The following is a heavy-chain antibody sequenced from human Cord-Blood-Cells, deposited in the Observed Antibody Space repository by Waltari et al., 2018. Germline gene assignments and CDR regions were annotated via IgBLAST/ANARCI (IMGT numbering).Heavy chain of an antibody. J-gene: IGHJ4*02. CDR2: IYSGGST. V-gene: IGHV3-53*01. CDR1: GSAVSSNY. D-gene: IGHD6-13*01. Sequence: EVQLVESGGGLIPPGGSLRLSCAASGSAVSSNYMSCVCQAPGKGLEWVSVIYSGGSTYYADSVKGRFTISRDNSENTLYLQMNSLRAEDTAVYYCARSPKGRGGAAAYWGQGTLVTVSS. CDR3: ARSPKGRGGAAAY.